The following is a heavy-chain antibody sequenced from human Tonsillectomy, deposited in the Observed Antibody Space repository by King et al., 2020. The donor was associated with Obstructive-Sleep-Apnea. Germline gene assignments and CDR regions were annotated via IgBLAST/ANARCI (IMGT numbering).Heavy chain of an antibody. D-gene: IGHD6-13*01. Sequence: VQLVESGGGVVQPGGSLRLSCAASGFTFISYGIHWVRQAPGKGLEWVAFIRFDGSNKYYADSVKGRFTISRDNSKNTLYLQMNSLRAEDTALYYCAKNIAAAGANYYYYGMDVWGQGTTVTVSS. J-gene: IGHJ6*02. CDR1: GFTFISYG. CDR3: AKNIAAAGANYYYYGMDV. V-gene: IGHV3-30*02. CDR2: IRFDGSNK.